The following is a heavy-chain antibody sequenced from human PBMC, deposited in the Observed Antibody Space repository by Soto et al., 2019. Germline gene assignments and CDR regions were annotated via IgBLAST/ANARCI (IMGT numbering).Heavy chain of an antibody. D-gene: IGHD3-16*01. J-gene: IGHJ4*02. V-gene: IGHV3-23*01. Sequence: GGSLRLSCVASGFTFSSYAMTWVRQAPGKGLEWVSAISGCEGSPSYADSVKGRFTISRDNSKNTLYLHMNSLRADDTAAYYCAKWHTYHYDSFVFSGFDCLGQGTQVPVSS. CDR3: AKWHTYHYDSFVFSGFDC. CDR1: GFTFSSYA. CDR2: ISGCEGSP.